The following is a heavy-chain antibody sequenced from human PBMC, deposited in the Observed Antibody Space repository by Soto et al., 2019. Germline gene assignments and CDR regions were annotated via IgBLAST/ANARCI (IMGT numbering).Heavy chain of an antibody. V-gene: IGHV1-18*01. CDR2: ISAYNGNT. CDR3: ACGWSGYFDAFDI. D-gene: IGHD3-3*01. J-gene: IGHJ3*02. CDR1: GYTFTSYG. Sequence: VASVKVSCKASGYTFTSYGISWVRQAPGQGLEWMGWISAYNGNTNYAQKLQGRVTMTTNTSPSTAYMELRSLRSADTAVYYCACGWSGYFDAFDIWGQGTMVTVSS.